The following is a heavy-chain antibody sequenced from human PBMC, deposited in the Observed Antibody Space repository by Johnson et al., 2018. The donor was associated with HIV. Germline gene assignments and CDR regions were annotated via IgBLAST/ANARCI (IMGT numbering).Heavy chain of an antibody. V-gene: IGHV3-30-3*01. CDR1: GFTFSSYA. CDR3: ARCDDSSGYLDAFDI. CDR2: ISYDGSNK. Sequence: QVQLVESGGGVVQPGRSLRLSCAASGFTFSSYAMHWVRRAPGKGLEWVAVISYDGSNKYYADSVKGRFTISRDNSKNTLYLQMNSLSSEDTAVYYCARCDDSSGYLDAFDIWGQGTRVTVSS. D-gene: IGHD3-22*01. J-gene: IGHJ3*02.